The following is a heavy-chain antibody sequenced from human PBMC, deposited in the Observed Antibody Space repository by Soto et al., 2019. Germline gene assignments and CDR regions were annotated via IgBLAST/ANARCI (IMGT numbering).Heavy chain of an antibody. CDR1: GYTFTSYG. V-gene: IGHV1-18*01. Sequence: QVQLVQSGAEVKKPGASVKVSCKASGYTFTSYGITWVRQAPGQGLEWMGSISPYRGSTNYAQKLQGRGTMTTDPPTRTASMDLRSLISVYTAIYYFSICSRYFVCDQNAFDIWGQGTMVSVSS. CDR3: SICSRYFVCDQNAFDI. D-gene: IGHD3-9*01. J-gene: IGHJ3*02. CDR2: ISPYRGST.